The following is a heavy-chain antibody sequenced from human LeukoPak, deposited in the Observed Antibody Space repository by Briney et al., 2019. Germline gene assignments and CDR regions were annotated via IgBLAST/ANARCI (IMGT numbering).Heavy chain of an antibody. V-gene: IGHV4-4*02. CDR2: IYHSGST. J-gene: IGHJ4*02. CDR3: ARVGYYDGNGDYGFDY. CDR1: GGSISSSNW. D-gene: IGHD3-22*01. Sequence: PSGTLSLTRAVSGGSISSSNWWSWVRQPPGKGLEWIGEIYHSGSTNYNPSLRSRVTVSVDTSKNHFSLRLNSGTAADTAVYYCARVGYYDGNGDYGFDYWGRGALVTVSS.